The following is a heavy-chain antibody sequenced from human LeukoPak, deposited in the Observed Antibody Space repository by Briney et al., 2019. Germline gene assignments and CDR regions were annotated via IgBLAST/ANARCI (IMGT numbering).Heavy chain of an antibody. CDR3: AKDSYGGNSTFDY. CDR1: GFTFSSYG. CDR2: IWYDGSNK. V-gene: IGHV3-33*06. D-gene: IGHD4-23*01. J-gene: IGHJ4*02. Sequence: GRSLRLSCAASGFTFSSYGMHWVRQAPGKGLEWVAVIWYDGSNKYYADSVKGRFTISRDNSKNTLYLQMNSLRAEATAVYYCAKDSYGGNSTFDYWGQGTLVTVSS.